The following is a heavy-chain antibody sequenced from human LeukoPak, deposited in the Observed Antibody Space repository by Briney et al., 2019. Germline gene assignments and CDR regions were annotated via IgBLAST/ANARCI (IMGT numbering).Heavy chain of an antibody. CDR1: GYTFAAYY. J-gene: IGHJ4*02. CDR3: ARSIRLGYCSGGSCIDY. Sequence: ASVKVSCKASGYTFAAYYIHWVRQAPGQGLEWMGWMNPNSGNTGYAQKFQGRVTITRNTSISTAYMELSSLRSEDTAVYYCARSIRLGYCSGGSCIDYWGQGTLVTVSS. CDR2: MNPNSGNT. D-gene: IGHD2-15*01. V-gene: IGHV1-8*03.